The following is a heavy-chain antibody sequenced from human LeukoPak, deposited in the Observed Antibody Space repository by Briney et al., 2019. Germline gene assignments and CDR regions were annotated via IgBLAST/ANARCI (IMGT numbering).Heavy chain of an antibody. Sequence: GGSLRLSCAASGFTFSSYSMNWARQAPGKGLEWVSSISSSSSYIYYADSVKGQFTISRDNAKNSLNLQMNSLRAEDTAVYYCARKGVYCSSTSCQIPYGMDVWGQGTTVTVSS. D-gene: IGHD2-2*01. CDR3: ARKGVYCSSTSCQIPYGMDV. J-gene: IGHJ6*02. CDR2: ISSSSSYI. V-gene: IGHV3-21*01. CDR1: GFTFSSYS.